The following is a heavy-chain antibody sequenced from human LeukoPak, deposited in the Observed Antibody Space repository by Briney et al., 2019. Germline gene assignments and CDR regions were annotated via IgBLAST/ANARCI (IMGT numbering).Heavy chain of an antibody. V-gene: IGHV3-30*02. CDR2: IRYDGSNK. CDR1: GFTFSSYG. D-gene: IGHD2-8*01. J-gene: IGHJ4*02. CDR3: AKLRMTKDFDY. Sequence: HPGGSLRLSCAASGFTFSSYGMHWVRQAPGKGLEWVAFIRYDGSNKYYADSMKGRFTISRDNSKNTLYLQMNSLRAEDTAVYYCAKLRMTKDFDYWGQGTLVTVSS.